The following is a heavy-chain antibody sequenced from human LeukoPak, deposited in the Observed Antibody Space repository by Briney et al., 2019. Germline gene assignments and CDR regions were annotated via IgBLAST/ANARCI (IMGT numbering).Heavy chain of an antibody. D-gene: IGHD1-26*01. Sequence: KTSETLSLTCAVYGGSFSGYYWSWIRQPPGKGLEWIGEINHSGSTNYNPSLKSRVTISVDTSKNQFSLKLSSVTAADTAVYYCARGEVGHDYWGQGTLVTVSS. CDR2: INHSGST. J-gene: IGHJ4*02. CDR3: ARGEVGHDY. V-gene: IGHV4-34*01. CDR1: GGSFSGYY.